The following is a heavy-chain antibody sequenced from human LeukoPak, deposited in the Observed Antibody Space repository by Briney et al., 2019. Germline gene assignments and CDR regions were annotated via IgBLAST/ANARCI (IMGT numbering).Heavy chain of an antibody. CDR3: ATFDSGSYYYFDY. Sequence: ASVKVSCKASGGTFSSYAISWVRQAPGQGLEWVGRIIPILGIANYAQKFQGRVTITADKSTSTAYMELSSLRSEDTAVYYCATFDSGSYYYFDYWGQGTLVTVSS. V-gene: IGHV1-69*04. D-gene: IGHD1-26*01. CDR2: IIPILGIA. J-gene: IGHJ4*02. CDR1: GGTFSSYA.